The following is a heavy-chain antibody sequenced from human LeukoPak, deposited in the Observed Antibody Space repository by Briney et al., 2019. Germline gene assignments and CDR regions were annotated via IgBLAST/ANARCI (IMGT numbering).Heavy chain of an antibody. J-gene: IGHJ4*02. Sequence: GGSLRLSCAASGFTVSGNYMSWVRQAPGKGLEWVGRIKSKTDGGTTDYAAPVKGRFTISRDDSKNTLYLQMNSLKTEDTAVYYCTTGPRGYQLPTDYWGQGTLVTVSS. V-gene: IGHV3-15*01. CDR3: TTGPRGYQLPTDY. CDR1: GFTVSGNY. CDR2: IKSKTDGGTT. D-gene: IGHD2-2*01.